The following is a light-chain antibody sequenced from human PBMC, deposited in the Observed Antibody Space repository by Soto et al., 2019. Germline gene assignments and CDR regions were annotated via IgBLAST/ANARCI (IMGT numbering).Light chain of an antibody. CDR2: DAS. CDR3: QQYDNLFT. V-gene: IGKV1-33*01. Sequence: DIQMTQSPSSLSASVGDRVTITCQASQDISNYLNWYQQKPGKAPKLLIYDASHLETGVPSRFSGSGSGTDFTFTISSLQPEDIATYYCQQYDNLFTFGGGTKVEIK. J-gene: IGKJ4*01. CDR1: QDISNY.